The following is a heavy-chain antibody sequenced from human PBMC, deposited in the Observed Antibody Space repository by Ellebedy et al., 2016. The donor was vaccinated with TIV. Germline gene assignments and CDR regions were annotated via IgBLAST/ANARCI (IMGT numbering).Heavy chain of an antibody. V-gene: IGHV1-69*13. D-gene: IGHD5-12*01. J-gene: IGHJ4*02. CDR3: ARGQSYEWLLTH. CDR1: GDTFSSDA. Sequence: SVKVSXXASGDTFSSDALSWVRQAPGQGLEWMGGIIPIFEAPNYAQKFQGRVTITADESTTTTYMEMSSLKSEDTAVYFCARGQSYEWLLTHWGQGTLVTVSS. CDR2: IIPIFEAP.